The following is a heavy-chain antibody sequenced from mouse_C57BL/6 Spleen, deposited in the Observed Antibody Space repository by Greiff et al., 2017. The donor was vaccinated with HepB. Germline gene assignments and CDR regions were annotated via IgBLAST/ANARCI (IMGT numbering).Heavy chain of an antibody. CDR2: ISYDGSN. CDR1: GYSITSGYY. V-gene: IGHV3-6*01. CDR3: ARQLRLRSFAY. D-gene: IGHD3-2*02. Sequence: EVKLMESGPGLVKPSQSLSLTCSVTGYSITSGYYWNWIRQFPGNKLEWMGYISYDGSNNYNPSLKNRISITRDTSKNQFFLKLNSVTTEDTATYYCARQLRLRSFAYWGQGTLVTVSA. J-gene: IGHJ3*01.